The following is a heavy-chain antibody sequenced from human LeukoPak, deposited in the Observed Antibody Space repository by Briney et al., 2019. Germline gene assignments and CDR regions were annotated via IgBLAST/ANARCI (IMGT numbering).Heavy chain of an antibody. D-gene: IGHD3-22*01. V-gene: IGHV5-51*01. J-gene: IGHJ4*02. CDR3: ATEPNYYDSSGYYRDY. CDR2: IYPGDSDT. CDR1: GYSFTSYW. Sequence: LGESLKISCKGSGYSFTSYWIGWVRQMPGKGLEWMGIIYPGDSDTRYSPSFQGQVTISADKSISTAYLQWSSLKASDTAMYYCATEPNYYDSSGYYRDYWGQGTLVTVSS.